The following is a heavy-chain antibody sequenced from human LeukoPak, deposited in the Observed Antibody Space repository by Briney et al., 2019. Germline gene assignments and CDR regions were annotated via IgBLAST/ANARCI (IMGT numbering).Heavy chain of an antibody. J-gene: IGHJ6*02. D-gene: IGHD3-9*01. CDR3: ARTGIRYFDWLLTHGPDYYYYYGMDV. CDR1: GGSISSGGYS. CDR2: IYHSGST. V-gene: IGHV4-30-2*01. Sequence: PSETLSLTCTVSGGSISSGGYSWSWIRQPPGKGLEWIGYIYHSGSTYYNPSLKSRVTISVDRSKNQFSLKLSSVTAADTAVYYCARTGIRYFDWLLTHGPDYYYYYGMDVWGQGTTVTVSS.